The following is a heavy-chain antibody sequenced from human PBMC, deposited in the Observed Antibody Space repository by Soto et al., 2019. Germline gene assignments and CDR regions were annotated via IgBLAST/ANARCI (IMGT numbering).Heavy chain of an antibody. CDR3: ARDYDSSGFYPMR. V-gene: IGHV3-23*01. Sequence: EVHLLESGGGLVRPGGSLTLSCSASGFAFNTYAMSWVRQAPGRGLEWVSGVSGSGGATYYADSVKGRFTISRDNGKKSLYLQMNSLRAEDTAVYYCARDYDSSGFYPMRWGQGTLVTVSS. CDR1: GFAFNTYA. CDR2: VSGSGGAT. J-gene: IGHJ4*02. D-gene: IGHD3-22*01.